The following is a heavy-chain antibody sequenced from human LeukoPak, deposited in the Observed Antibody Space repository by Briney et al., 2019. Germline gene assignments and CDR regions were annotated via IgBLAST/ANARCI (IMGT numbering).Heavy chain of an antibody. CDR3: AKDLGYYGSGSYFHY. V-gene: IGHV3-23*01. Sequence: GGSLRLSCAASGFTFSSYAMSWVRQAPGKGLEWVSAISGSGGSTYYADSVKGRFTISRDNSKNTLYLQMNRLRAEDTAVYYCAKDLGYYGSGSYFHYWGQGTLVTVSS. J-gene: IGHJ4*02. D-gene: IGHD3-10*01. CDR2: ISGSGGST. CDR1: GFTFSSYA.